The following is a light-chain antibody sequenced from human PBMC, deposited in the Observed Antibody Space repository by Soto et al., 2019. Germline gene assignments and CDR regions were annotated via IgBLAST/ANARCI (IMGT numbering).Light chain of an antibody. Sequence: EVVLTQSPGTLSLSPGERATLSCRASQSVSNNYFAWYQQKPGQAPRLLIFGSSDRATGIPDRFSVSGSGTDFTLTISRLEPEDFAVYYCQQYGSSPPYTLGQGTKLEIK. CDR1: QSVSNNY. J-gene: IGKJ2*01. V-gene: IGKV3-20*01. CDR2: GSS. CDR3: QQYGSSPPYT.